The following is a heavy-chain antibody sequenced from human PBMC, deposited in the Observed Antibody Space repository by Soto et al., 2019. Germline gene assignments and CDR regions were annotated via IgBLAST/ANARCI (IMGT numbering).Heavy chain of an antibody. CDR2: IYYSGST. Sequence: TSETLSLTCTVSGGSLSSYYWSWIRQPPGKGLEWIGYIYYSGSTNYNPSLKSRVTISVDTSKNQFSLRLSSVTAADTAVYYCARRYGDCFDYWGQGTLVTVSS. J-gene: IGHJ4*02. D-gene: IGHD4-17*01. CDR3: ARRYGDCFDY. V-gene: IGHV4-59*08. CDR1: GGSLSSYY.